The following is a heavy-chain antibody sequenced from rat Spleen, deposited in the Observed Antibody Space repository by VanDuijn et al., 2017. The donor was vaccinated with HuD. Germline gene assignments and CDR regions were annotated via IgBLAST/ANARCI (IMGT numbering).Heavy chain of an antibody. J-gene: IGHJ2*01. CDR1: GFTFSNYY. Sequence: EVQLVESGGGLVQPGRSLKLSCAASGFTFSNYYMAWVRQAPTKGLEWVAYISTGGGSTYYRDSVKGRFTISRDNAKSTLYLQMDSLRSEDTATYYCTTEFGDFDYWGQGVMVTVSS. V-gene: IGHV5-27*01. CDR2: ISTGGGST. D-gene: IGHD4-3*01. CDR3: TTEFGDFDY.